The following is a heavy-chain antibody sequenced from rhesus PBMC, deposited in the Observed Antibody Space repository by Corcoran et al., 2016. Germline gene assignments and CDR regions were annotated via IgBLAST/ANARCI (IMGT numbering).Heavy chain of an antibody. V-gene: IGHV3-16*02. J-gene: IGHJ4*01. CDR3: TRAAADLDY. CDR1: GFTFSNYW. D-gene: IGHD6-31*01. CDR2: IKKKADDGTA. Sequence: EVQLVESGGGLVQPGGSLRLSCAASGFTFSNYWLSWVRPAPGKGLDGVGRIKKKADDGTAAYAESVKGRFTISRDDSKNALYLQMNSLKTEDTAVYYCTRAAADLDYWGQGVLVTVSS.